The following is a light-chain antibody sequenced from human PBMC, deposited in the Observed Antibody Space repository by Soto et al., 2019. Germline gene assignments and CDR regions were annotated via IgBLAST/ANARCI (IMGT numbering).Light chain of an antibody. Sequence: ELVLTQSPGTLSLSPGERAALSCRASQSIRSRFFAWYQQKAGQAPRLLIYGASARALGIPARFSGSGSGTEFSFTVTSLQSEDFAVYYCQQYDQWPITFGQGTRLEIK. J-gene: IGKJ5*01. V-gene: IGKV3-15*01. CDR2: GAS. CDR3: QQYDQWPIT. CDR1: QSIRSRF.